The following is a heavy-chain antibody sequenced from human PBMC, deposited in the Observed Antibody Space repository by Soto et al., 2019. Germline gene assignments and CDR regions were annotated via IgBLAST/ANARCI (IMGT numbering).Heavy chain of an antibody. CDR2: IHASNGNT. CDR3: ASTIIRGVIYGF. V-gene: IGHV1-3*01. D-gene: IGHD3-10*01. J-gene: IGHJ4*02. Sequence: ASVKVSCKASGYTFTSYYMHWVRQAPGQGLEWMGLIHASNGNTKYSQKFQGRVTITRDTSATTGYMELSSLISEDTAVYYCASTIIRGVIYGFWGQGSQVTVSS. CDR1: GYTFTSYY.